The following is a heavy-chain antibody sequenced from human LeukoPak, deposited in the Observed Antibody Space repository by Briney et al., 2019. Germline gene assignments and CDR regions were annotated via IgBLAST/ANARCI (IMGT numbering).Heavy chain of an antibody. Sequence: GGSLRLSCAASGFTFSSYSMNWVRQAPGKRLEWVSSISSSSSYIYYADSVKGRFTISRDNAKNSLYLQMNSLRAEDTAVYYCAREEGQMANFDYWGQGTLVTVSS. V-gene: IGHV3-21*01. CDR3: AREEGQMANFDY. J-gene: IGHJ4*02. D-gene: IGHD5-24*01. CDR1: GFTFSSYS. CDR2: ISSSSSYI.